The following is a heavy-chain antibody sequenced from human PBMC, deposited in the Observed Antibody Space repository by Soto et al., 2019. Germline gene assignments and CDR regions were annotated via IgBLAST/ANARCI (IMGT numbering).Heavy chain of an antibody. V-gene: IGHV5-51*01. CDR2: IYPGDSDT. CDR3: ARTDGYEIEY. CDR1: GYSFVSYW. Sequence: PVESLSISCKVSGYSFVSYWIGWVRQMPGKGLEWMGIIYPGDSDTRYSPSLQGQVTISADKSITTVYLQWSSLKASDTAMYYCARTDGYEIEYWGQGTLVTVS. J-gene: IGHJ4*02. D-gene: IGHD5-12*01.